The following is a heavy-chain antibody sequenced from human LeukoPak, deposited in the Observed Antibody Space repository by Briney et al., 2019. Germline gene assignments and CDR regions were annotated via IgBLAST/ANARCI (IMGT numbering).Heavy chain of an antibody. CDR2: INHSGST. CDR3: AKDQRTTLTTGISDN. Sequence: KPSETLSLTCAVYGGSFSGYYWSWIRQPPGKGLEWIGEINHSGSTNYNPSLKSRVTISVDTSKNQFSLKLSSVTAADTAVYHCAKDQRTTLTTGISDNWGQGTLVTVSS. J-gene: IGHJ4*02. D-gene: IGHD4-17*01. CDR1: GGSFSGYY. V-gene: IGHV4-34*01.